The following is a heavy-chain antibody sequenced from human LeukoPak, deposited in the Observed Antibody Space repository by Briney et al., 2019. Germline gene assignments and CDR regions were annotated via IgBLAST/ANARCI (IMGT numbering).Heavy chain of an antibody. J-gene: IGHJ3*02. CDR3: AASAGTVGAFDI. D-gene: IGHD6-13*01. V-gene: IGHV1-58*02. CDR2: IVVGSGNT. Sequence: SVKVSCKASGFTSTSSAMQWVRQARGQRLEWIGWIVVGSGNTNYAQKFQERVTITRDMSTSTAYMELSSLRSEDTAVYYCAASAGTVGAFDIWGQGTLVTVSS. CDR1: GFTSTSSA.